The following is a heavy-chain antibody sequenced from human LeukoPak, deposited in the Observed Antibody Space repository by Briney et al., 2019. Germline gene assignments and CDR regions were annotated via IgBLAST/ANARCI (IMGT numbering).Heavy chain of an antibody. CDR3: ARHPLLGSSGYLID. CDR1: GYTFTGYH. CDR2: INPNSGGT. D-gene: IGHD3-22*01. Sequence: ASVKVSCKASGYTFTGYHMHWVRQAPGQGLEWMGWINPNSGGTNYAQKFQGRVTMTRDTSISTAYMELSRLRSDDTAVYYCARHPLLGSSGYLIDWGQGTLVIVSS. V-gene: IGHV1-2*02. J-gene: IGHJ4*01.